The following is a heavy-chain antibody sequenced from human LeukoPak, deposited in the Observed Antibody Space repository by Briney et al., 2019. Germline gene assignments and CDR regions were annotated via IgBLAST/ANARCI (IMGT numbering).Heavy chain of an antibody. CDR2: IIPIFGTA. CDR1: GGTFSSYA. V-gene: IGHV1-69*06. D-gene: IGHD6-19*01. Sequence: SVKVSCKAPGGTFSSYAISWVRQAPGQGLEWMGGIIPIFGTANYAQKFQGRVTITADKSTSTAYMELSSLRSEDTAVYYCARWLGSSGWYGLDGLDPWGQGTLVTVSS. J-gene: IGHJ5*02. CDR3: ARWLGSSGWYGLDGLDP.